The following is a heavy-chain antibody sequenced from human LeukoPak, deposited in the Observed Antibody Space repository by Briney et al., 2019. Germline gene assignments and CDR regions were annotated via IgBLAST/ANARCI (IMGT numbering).Heavy chain of an antibody. D-gene: IGHD3-22*01. V-gene: IGHV4-4*07. CDR3: ARSYDRSGYSVGFDY. CDR1: GGSISPYY. J-gene: IGHJ4*02. Sequence: PSETLSLTCTVSGGSISPYYWSWIRQSAGKGLEWIGRIYTSGRTNHNPSLESRVTMSVDTPKNQFSLKLSSVTAADTAVYYCARSYDRSGYSVGFDYWGQGTLVTVSS. CDR2: IYTSGRT.